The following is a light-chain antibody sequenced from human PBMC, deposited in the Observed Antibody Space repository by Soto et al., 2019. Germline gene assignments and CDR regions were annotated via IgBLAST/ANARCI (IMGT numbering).Light chain of an antibody. V-gene: IGLV2-14*02. CDR1: SSDVGTYNL. CDR2: EAT. CDR3: QSYDSSLSAVL. Sequence: QSVLTQPASVSGSPGQSITISCTGTSSDVGTYNLVSWYQHHPGKAPKLMIYEATKRPSGVSSRFSGSKSGNTASLAITGLQADDEAHYYCQSYDSSLSAVLFGGGTKLTVL. J-gene: IGLJ2*01.